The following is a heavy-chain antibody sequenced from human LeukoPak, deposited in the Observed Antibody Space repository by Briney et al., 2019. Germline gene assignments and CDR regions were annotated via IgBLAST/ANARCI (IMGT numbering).Heavy chain of an antibody. CDR2: IKQDGSEK. CDR3: ARDLYYYDSSGYNPLGY. J-gene: IGHJ4*02. D-gene: IGHD3-22*01. V-gene: IGHV3-7*01. Sequence: GGSLRLSCAASGFTFSSYWMSWVRQAPGKGLEWVANIKQDGSEKYYVDSVKGRFTISRDNAKNSLYLQMNSLRAEDTAVYYCARDLYYYDSSGYNPLGYWGQGTLVDVSS. CDR1: GFTFSSYW.